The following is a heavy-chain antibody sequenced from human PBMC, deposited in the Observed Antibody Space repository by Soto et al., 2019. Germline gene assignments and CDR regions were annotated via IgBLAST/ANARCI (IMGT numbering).Heavy chain of an antibody. CDR3: SRVEYVTSSPIG. D-gene: IGHD6-6*01. CDR2: IRTKSNGYAT. CDR1: GFTFSGSA. J-gene: IGHJ4*02. V-gene: IGHV3-73*01. Sequence: GGSLRLSCAASGFTFSGSAIHWVRQASGKGLEWVARIRTKSNGYATTYAASVKGRFTISRDDSKNMAYLQMNGLKTEDTAMYECSRVEYVTSSPIGWGQGTLVTVSS.